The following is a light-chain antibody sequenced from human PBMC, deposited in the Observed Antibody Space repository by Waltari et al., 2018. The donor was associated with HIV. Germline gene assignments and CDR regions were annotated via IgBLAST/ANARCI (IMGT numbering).Light chain of an antibody. J-gene: IGLJ2*01. Sequence: QSVLTQPPSVSAAPGQKVTISCSGSVSNIGNTYVSWYQQVQGTAPKLIIYDDHKRPSGIPDRFSGSKSGTAATLGITGLQTGDEADYYCGTWDSSLDDVLFGGGSKLTVL. V-gene: IGLV1-51*01. CDR2: DDH. CDR1: VSNIGNTY. CDR3: GTWDSSLDDVL.